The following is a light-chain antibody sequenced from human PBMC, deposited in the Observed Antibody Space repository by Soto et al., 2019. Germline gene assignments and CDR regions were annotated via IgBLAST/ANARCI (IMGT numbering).Light chain of an antibody. V-gene: IGKV1-33*01. J-gene: IGKJ3*01. Sequence: DIQMTQSPSSLSASVGDRVTITCQASQDISNYLNWYQQKPGKAPKLLIYDASNLETGVPSRFSGSGSGTDFTFTISSLQPEYIATYYCQQYDTLRVTFGPGTKVDIK. CDR2: DAS. CDR1: QDISNY. CDR3: QQYDTLRVT.